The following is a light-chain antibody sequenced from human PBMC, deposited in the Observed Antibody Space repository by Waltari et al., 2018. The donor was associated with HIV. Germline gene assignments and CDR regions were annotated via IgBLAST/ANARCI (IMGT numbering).Light chain of an antibody. J-gene: IGLJ2*01. Sequence: SYVLTQAPSVSVAPGQTARVTCGGNNIGETNVHWYQQKPGQAPVSVVYDGSDRPSGIPERFSGSNSGNTATLTINRVEAGDEADYYCQVWDSSSDHAIFGGGTKLTVL. CDR1: NIGETN. CDR3: QVWDSSSDHAI. CDR2: DGS. V-gene: IGLV3-21*02.